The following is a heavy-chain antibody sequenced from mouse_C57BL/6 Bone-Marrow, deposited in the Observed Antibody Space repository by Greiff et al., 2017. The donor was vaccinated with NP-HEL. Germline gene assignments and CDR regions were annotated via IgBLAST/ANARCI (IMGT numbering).Heavy chain of an antibody. V-gene: IGHV1-19*01. CDR2: INPYNGGT. CDR3: ATPSITPVVATHWYFYV. Sequence: EGQLKQAGPVLVKKGASVKMSWKAAGYTFTDYYRKWVKQSHGKSLEWIGVINPYNGGTSYNQKFKGKATLTVDKSYSTAYMELNSLTSEDSAVYYGATPSITPVVATHWYFYVWGTGTTVTVSS. D-gene: IGHD1-1*01. J-gene: IGHJ1*03. CDR1: GYTFTDYY.